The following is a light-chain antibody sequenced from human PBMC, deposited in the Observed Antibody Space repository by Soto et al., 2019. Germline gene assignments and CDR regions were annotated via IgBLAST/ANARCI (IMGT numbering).Light chain of an antibody. CDR2: GAS. Sequence: ENVLTQSPCTLSLSLGQKATLSCRANQSVRGNNLAWYQKKPGQATRLLIFGASSRATGIPDRFSGSGSGTDFTLTISRLEPEDFAVYYCQQHETLITFGQGTRLDI. CDR1: QSVRGNN. CDR3: QQHETLIT. J-gene: IGKJ5*01. V-gene: IGKV3-20*01.